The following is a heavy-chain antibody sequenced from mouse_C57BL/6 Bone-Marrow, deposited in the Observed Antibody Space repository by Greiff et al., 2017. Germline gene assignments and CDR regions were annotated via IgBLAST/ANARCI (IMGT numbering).Heavy chain of an antibody. D-gene: IGHD2-4*01. CDR1: GYSFTDYN. V-gene: IGHV1-39*01. Sequence: VQLQQSGPELVKPGASVKISCKASGYSFTDYNMNWVEQSNGKSLEWIGVINPNYGTTSYNQKFKGKATLTVDQSSSTAYMQLNSLTSEDSAVYYCAREEDIYYDPAWFAYWGQGTLVTVSA. CDR2: INPNYGTT. J-gene: IGHJ3*01. CDR3: AREEDIYYDPAWFAY.